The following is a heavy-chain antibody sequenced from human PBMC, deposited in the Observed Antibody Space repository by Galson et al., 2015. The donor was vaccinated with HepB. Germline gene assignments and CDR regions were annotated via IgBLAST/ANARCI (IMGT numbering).Heavy chain of an antibody. CDR2: ISSAGTTQ. J-gene: IGHJ4*02. CDR3: ARDAMGRGSGIYSAFDY. D-gene: IGHD1-26*01. CDR1: GFAFNTYT. Sequence: SLRLSCAASGFAFNTYTMQWVRQAPGKGLEWVATISSAGTTQYYADSVKGRFTSSRDHSKNLVYLQMNSLGAEDTAVYYCARDAMGRGSGIYSAFDYWGQGTLVTVSS. V-gene: IGHV3-30-3*01.